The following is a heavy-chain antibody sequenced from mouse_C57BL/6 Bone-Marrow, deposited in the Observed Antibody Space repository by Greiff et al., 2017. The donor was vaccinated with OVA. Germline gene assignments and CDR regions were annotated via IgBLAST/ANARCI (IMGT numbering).Heavy chain of an antibody. J-gene: IGHJ1*03. CDR2: IYPYNGVS. V-gene: IGHV1-31*01. CDR1: GYSFTGYY. CDR3: ARSYSNHWYFDD. D-gene: IGHD2-5*01. Sequence: EVNLVESGPELVKPGASVKISCKASGYSFTGYYMHWVKQSHGNILDWIGYIYPYNGVSSYNQKFKGKATLTVDKSSSTAYMELRSLTSEDSAVYYCARSYSNHWYFDDWGTGTTVTVSS.